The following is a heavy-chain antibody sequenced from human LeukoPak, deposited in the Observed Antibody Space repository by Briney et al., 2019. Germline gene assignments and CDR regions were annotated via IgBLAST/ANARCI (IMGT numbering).Heavy chain of an antibody. D-gene: IGHD2-2*01. Sequence: GGSLRLSCAASGFTFSGYAMSWVRQAPGKGLEWVSTISSSGASTYYADSVKGRFTISRDNSKNTLYLQMNSLRAEDTAVYYCAKDSANAWPDYWGQGTLVTVSS. CDR2: ISSSGAST. V-gene: IGHV3-23*01. CDR3: AKDSANAWPDY. J-gene: IGHJ4*02. CDR1: GFTFSGYA.